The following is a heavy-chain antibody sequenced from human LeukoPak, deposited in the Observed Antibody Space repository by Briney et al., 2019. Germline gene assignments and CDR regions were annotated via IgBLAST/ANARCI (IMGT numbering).Heavy chain of an antibody. V-gene: IGHV4-4*07. CDR1: GGSISSYY. CDR3: ARASDTAMASEAFDI. J-gene: IGHJ3*02. CDR2: IYTSGST. Sequence: AETLSLTCTVSGGSISSYYWSWIRQPAGKGLEWIGRIYTSGSTNYNPSLKSRVTISVDKSKNQFSLKLSSVTAADTAVYYCARASDTAMASEAFDIWGQGTMVTVSS. D-gene: IGHD5-18*01.